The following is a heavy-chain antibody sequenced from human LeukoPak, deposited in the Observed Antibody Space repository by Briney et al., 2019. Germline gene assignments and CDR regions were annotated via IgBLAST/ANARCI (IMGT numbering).Heavy chain of an antibody. V-gene: IGHV3-23*01. D-gene: IGHD3-10*01. CDR2: INNSGGRT. CDR3: AKAKTSGSAYDY. J-gene: IGHJ4*02. CDR1: GFTFSTYT. Sequence: PGGSLRLSCAASGFTFSTYTMGWVRQAPGKGLEWVSDINNSGGRTYYADFVKGRFTISRDNSKNTLYLHMSSLRAEDTAIYFCAKAKTSGSAYDYWGQGMLVTVSS.